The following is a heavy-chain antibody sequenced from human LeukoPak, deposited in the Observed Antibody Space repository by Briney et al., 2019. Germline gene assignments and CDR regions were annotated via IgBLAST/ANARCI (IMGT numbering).Heavy chain of an antibody. Sequence: PGGSLRLSCAASGLTFSIYAMSWVRQAPGKGLEWIGEINHSGSTNYNPSLKSRVTISVDTSKNQFSLKLSSVTAADTAVYYCARGASGSYYSYYYYYGMDVWGQGTTVTVSS. CDR1: GLTFSIYA. CDR3: ARGASGSYYSYYYYYGMDV. CDR2: INHSGST. D-gene: IGHD1-26*01. V-gene: IGHV4-34*01. J-gene: IGHJ6*02.